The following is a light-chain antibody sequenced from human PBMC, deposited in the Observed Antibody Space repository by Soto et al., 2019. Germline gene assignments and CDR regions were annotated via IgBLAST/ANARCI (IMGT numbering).Light chain of an antibody. Sequence: PGDRATLSCRASEDVGNSLAWYQQRPGQSPRLLIYDVSNRATGIPSRFSGSGSGADFTLTISSLEPDDFAVYYCQQRYNWPRTFGQGTKVDI. CDR2: DVS. CDR1: EDVGNS. V-gene: IGKV3-11*01. J-gene: IGKJ1*01. CDR3: QQRYNWPRT.